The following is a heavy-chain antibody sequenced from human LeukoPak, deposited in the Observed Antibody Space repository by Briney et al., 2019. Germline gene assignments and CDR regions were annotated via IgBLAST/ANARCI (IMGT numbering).Heavy chain of an antibody. CDR3: AKAALVRGVIIPYYYYSMDV. V-gene: IGHV3-23*01. CDR1: GFTFSSYS. J-gene: IGHJ6*02. CDR2: LSGSGTST. Sequence: PGGSLRLSCAASGFTFSSYSMNWVRQAPGKGLEWVSALSGSGTSTYYADSVKGRFTISRDNSKNTLYLQMNSLRAEDTAVYYCAKAALVRGVIIPYYYYSMDVWGQGTTVTVSS. D-gene: IGHD3-10*01.